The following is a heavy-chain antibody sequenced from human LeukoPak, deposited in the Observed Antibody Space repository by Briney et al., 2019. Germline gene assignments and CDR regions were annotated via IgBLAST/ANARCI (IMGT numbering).Heavy chain of an antibody. Sequence: ASVKVSCKASGYTFTSYYMHWVRQAPGQGLEWMGIINPSGGSTSYAQKFQGRVTMTRDMSTSTVYMELSSLRSEDTAVYYCARGSVVGAPDDAFDIWGQGTMVTVSS. D-gene: IGHD1-26*01. V-gene: IGHV1-46*01. CDR1: GYTFTSYY. J-gene: IGHJ3*02. CDR3: ARGSVVGAPDDAFDI. CDR2: INPSGGST.